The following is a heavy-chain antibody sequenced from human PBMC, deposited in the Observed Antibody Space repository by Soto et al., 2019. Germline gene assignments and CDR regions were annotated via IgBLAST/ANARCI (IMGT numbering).Heavy chain of an antibody. V-gene: IGHV4-31*03. CDR3: ARRIVATIYYFDY. J-gene: IGHJ4*02. CDR1: GGSISSGGYY. CDR2: IDYSGST. D-gene: IGHD5-12*01. Sequence: QVQLQESGPGLVKPSQTLSLTCTVSGGSISSGGYYWSWIRQHPGKGLEWIAYIDYSGSTYYNPSLKSRVTISVDTFKNQFSLKLSSVTAADTAVYYCARRIVATIYYFDYWGQGTLVTVSS.